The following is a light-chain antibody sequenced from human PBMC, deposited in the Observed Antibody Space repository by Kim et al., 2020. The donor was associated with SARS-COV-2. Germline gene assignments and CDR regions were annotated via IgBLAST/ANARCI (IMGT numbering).Light chain of an antibody. CDR2: AAS. Sequence: DIQMTQSPSSLSASIGDRVTITCRASQSITNFLNWYQQKPGKAPKFLIYAASTLQSEVPSRFIGSGSGTDFTLTIRSLQPEDFATYYCQQSYGLPLTFGGGTKVDI. CDR3: QQSYGLPLT. CDR1: QSITNF. J-gene: IGKJ4*01. V-gene: IGKV1-39*01.